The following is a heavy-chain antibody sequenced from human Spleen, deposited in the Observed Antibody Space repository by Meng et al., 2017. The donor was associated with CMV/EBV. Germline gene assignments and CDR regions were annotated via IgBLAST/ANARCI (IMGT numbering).Heavy chain of an antibody. CDR1: GFTFSHTW. Sequence: GESLKISCTASGFTFSHTWMTWVRQAPGKGLEWVGRIKSKSDGGATDYAAPVNGRFTISRDDSKNTLYLHMSSLRTEDTAVYSCLGSFDYWGQGTLVTVSS. CDR3: LGSFDY. V-gene: IGHV3-15*01. D-gene: IGHD7-27*01. J-gene: IGHJ4*02. CDR2: IKSKSDGGAT.